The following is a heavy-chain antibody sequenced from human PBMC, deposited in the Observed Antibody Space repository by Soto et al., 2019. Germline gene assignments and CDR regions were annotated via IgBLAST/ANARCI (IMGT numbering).Heavy chain of an antibody. V-gene: IGHV4-39*01. Sequence: SGTLSLTCTVSGGSISSSSYYWGWIRQPPGKGLEWIGSIYYSGSTYYNPSLKSRVTISVDTSKNQFSLKLSSVTAADTAVYYCARHLIFCRELLRLGLFYYCGQGTLVPVSS. D-gene: IGHD1-26*01. CDR3: ARHLIFCRELLRLGLFYY. CDR1: GGSISSSSYY. J-gene: IGHJ4*02. CDR2: IYYSGST.